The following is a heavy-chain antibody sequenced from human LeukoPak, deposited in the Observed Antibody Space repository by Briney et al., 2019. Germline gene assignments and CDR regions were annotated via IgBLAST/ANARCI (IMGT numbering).Heavy chain of an antibody. V-gene: IGHV1-18*01. CDR3: ARDQHEIVVVPAAVDFDY. Sequence: ASVKVSCKASGYTFTSYGISWVRQAPGQGLEWMGWISAYNGNTNYAQKLQGRVTMTTDTSTRTAYMELRSLRSDDTAVYYCARDQHEIVVVPAAVDFDYWGQGTLVTVSS. CDR2: ISAYNGNT. D-gene: IGHD2-2*01. J-gene: IGHJ4*02. CDR1: GYTFTSYG.